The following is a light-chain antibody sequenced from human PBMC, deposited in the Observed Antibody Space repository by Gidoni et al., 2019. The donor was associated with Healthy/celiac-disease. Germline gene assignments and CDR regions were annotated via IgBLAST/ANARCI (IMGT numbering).Light chain of an antibody. V-gene: IGKV1-39*01. J-gene: IGKJ4*01. CDR3: QQSYSTPLT. CDR1: QSISSY. CDR2: DAS. Sequence: DIQMTHSPSSLSASVGDRVTITCRASQSISSYLNWYQQKPGKAPKLLIYDASSLQSGVPSRFSGSGSGTDFTLTISSLEPEDFATYYCQQSYSTPLTFGGXTKVEIK.